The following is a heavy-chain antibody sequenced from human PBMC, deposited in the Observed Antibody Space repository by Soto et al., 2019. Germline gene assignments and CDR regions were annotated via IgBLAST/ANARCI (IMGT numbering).Heavy chain of an antibody. CDR3: ARGGQWLVPGGGWFDL. Sequence: PSETLSLTCTVSGGSVSPYYWSWIRQPPGKGLEWIGYIFYSGTTNYNPSLESRVTISLGTSKNQFSLKLSSVTAADTAVYYCARGGQWLVPGGGWFDLWGQGTLVTVSS. J-gene: IGHJ5*02. V-gene: IGHV4-59*02. D-gene: IGHD6-19*01. CDR2: IFYSGTT. CDR1: GGSVSPYY.